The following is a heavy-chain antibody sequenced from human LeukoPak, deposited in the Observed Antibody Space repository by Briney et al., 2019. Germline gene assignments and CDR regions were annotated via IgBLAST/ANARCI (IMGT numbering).Heavy chain of an antibody. V-gene: IGHV1-18*01. CDR2: ISAYNGNT. D-gene: IGHD2-15*01. CDR3: ARDISQYCSGGSCYSSS. CDR1: GYTFTSYG. J-gene: IGHJ5*02. Sequence: ASVKVSCKASGYTFTSYGISWVRQAPGQGLEWMGWISAYNGNTNYAQKLQGRVTMTTDTSTSTAYMELRSLRSDDTAVYYCARDISQYCSGGSCYSSSWGQGTLVTVSS.